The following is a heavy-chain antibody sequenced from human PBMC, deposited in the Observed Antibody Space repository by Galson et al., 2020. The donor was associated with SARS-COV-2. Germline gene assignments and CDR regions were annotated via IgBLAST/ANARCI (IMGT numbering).Heavy chain of an antibody. CDR1: DGAFSAYY. V-gene: IGHV4-34*01. CDR3: ARGRSGWHLRYFDA. D-gene: IGHD6-19*01. CDR2: INHGGSS. Sequence: SETLSLTCPIYDGAFSAYYWSWIRQPPGKGLEWIGEINHGGSSNYNPSLKSRVTISVDTSKNHFSLKMTSVTAADTAVYYCARGRSGWHLRYFDAWGQGILVTVSS. J-gene: IGHJ4*02.